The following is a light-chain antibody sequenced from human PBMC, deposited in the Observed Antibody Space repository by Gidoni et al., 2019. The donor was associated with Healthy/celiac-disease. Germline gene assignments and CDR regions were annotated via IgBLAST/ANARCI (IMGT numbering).Light chain of an antibody. J-gene: IGLJ2*01. CDR3: NSRDSSGNHQV. CDR1: SLRSYY. Sequence: SELPQDPPGLVALGQTVRITCQGDSLRSYYASWYQQKPGQAPVLVIYGKNNRPSGIPDRFSGSSSGNTASLTITGAQAEDEADYYCNSRDSSGNHQVFGGGTKLTVL. CDR2: GKN. V-gene: IGLV3-19*01.